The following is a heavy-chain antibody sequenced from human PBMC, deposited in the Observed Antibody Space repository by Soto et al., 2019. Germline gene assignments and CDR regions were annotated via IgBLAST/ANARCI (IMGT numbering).Heavy chain of an antibody. D-gene: IGHD3-22*01. CDR1: GDTSTSYY. J-gene: IGHJ5*01. CDR3: ARDFYDSVGYTWFDS. V-gene: IGHV4-59*01. CDR2: IHNSGTS. Sequence: SETLSLTCTVSGDTSTSYYWGWIRQAPGKGLEWIGHIHNSGTSTHNPSLNGRVTISIDVSKKQFSLKLTSLTSADTAVYYCARDFYDSVGYTWFDSWSQGNLVT.